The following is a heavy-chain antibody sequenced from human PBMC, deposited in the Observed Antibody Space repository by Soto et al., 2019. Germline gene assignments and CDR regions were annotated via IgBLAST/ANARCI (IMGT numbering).Heavy chain of an antibody. D-gene: IGHD3-16*01. CDR1: GYTFTTQW. CDR2: VYPGDSDT. V-gene: IGHV5-51*01. Sequence: PGESLKISCKASGYTFTTQWIAWVRQMPGKGLEWMGIVYPGDSDTRYSPSFQGQVTISADKSINTAHLQWSSLKASDAATYYCARGVYNYASFGIDVWGQGTTVTVSS. J-gene: IGHJ6*02. CDR3: ARGVYNYASFGIDV.